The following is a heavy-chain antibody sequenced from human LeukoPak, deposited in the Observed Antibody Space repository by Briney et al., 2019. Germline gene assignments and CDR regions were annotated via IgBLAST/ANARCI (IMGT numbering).Heavy chain of an antibody. CDR3: ARGGVTDYFDY. Sequence: PGGSLRLSCAASGFTVSSNYMSWVRQAPGKGLEWVSVIYSGGSTYYADSVKGRFTISRDNSKSTLYLQMNSLRAEDTAVYYCARGGVTDYFDYWGQGTLVTVSS. D-gene: IGHD2-21*02. CDR1: GFTVSSNY. J-gene: IGHJ4*02. V-gene: IGHV3-53*01. CDR2: IYSGGST.